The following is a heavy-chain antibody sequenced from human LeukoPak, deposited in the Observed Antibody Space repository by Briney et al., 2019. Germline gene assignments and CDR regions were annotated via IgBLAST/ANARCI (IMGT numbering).Heavy chain of an antibody. CDR2: IIPIFGTA. J-gene: IGHJ4*02. D-gene: IGHD5-12*01. CDR3: ARGGRGGSGYDY. Sequence: SVKVSCKASGGTFSSYAISWVRQAPGQGLEWMGGIIPIFGTANYAQKFQGRVTITADESTSTAYMELSSLRSEDTAVYYCARGGRGGSGYDYWGQGTLVTASS. V-gene: IGHV1-69*01. CDR1: GGTFSSYA.